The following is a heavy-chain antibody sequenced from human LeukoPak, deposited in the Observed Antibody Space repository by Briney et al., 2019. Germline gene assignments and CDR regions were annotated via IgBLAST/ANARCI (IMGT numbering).Heavy chain of an antibody. V-gene: IGHV4-61*02. D-gene: IGHD3-3*01. CDR2: IYTSGST. Sequence: PSETLSLTCTVSGGSISSSSYYWSWIRQPAGKGLEWIGRIYTSGSTNYNPSLKSRVTMSVDTSKNQFSLKLSSVTAADTAVYYCARGSRITIFGVVIGVWGKGTTVTVSS. CDR1: GGSISSSSYY. J-gene: IGHJ6*04. CDR3: ARGSRITIFGVVIGV.